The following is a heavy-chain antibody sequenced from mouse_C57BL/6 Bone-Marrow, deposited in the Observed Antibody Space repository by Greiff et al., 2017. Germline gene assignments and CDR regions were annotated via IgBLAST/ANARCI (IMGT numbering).Heavy chain of an antibody. CDR3: ARYDYYGSSHWYFDV. J-gene: IGHJ1*03. V-gene: IGHV1-80*01. CDR1: GYAFSSYW. CDR2: IYPGDGDT. D-gene: IGHD1-1*01. Sequence: VQVVESGAELVKPGASVKISCKASGYAFSSYWMNWVKQRPGKGLEWIGQIYPGDGDTNYNGKFKGKATLTADKSSSTAYMQLSSLTSEDSAVYFCARYDYYGSSHWYFDVWGTGTTVTVSS.